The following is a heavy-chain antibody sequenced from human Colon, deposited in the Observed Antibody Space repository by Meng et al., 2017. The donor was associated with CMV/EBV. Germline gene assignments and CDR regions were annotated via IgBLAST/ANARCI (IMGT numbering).Heavy chain of an antibody. CDR1: GFTFSSYS. CDR2: ISSSSSYI. D-gene: IGHD1-26*01. V-gene: IGHV3-21*01. Sequence: GGSLRLSCAASGFTFSSYSMNWVRQSPGKGLEWVSSISSSSSYIYYADSVKGRFTISRDNAKNSLYLQMNSLTVEDTAVYYCARKWDLVRPGDYWGQGTLVTVSS. CDR3: ARKWDLVRPGDY. J-gene: IGHJ4*02.